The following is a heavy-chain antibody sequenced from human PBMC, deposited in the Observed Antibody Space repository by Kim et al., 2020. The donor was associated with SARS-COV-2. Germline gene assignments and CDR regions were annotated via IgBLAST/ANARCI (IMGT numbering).Heavy chain of an antibody. CDR1: GGSFSGYY. J-gene: IGHJ4*02. CDR3: ARGPVYYDILTGYYPFDY. Sequence: SETLSLTCAVYGGSFSGYYWSWIRQPPGKGLEWIGEINHSGSTNYNPSLKSRVTISVDTSKNQFSLKLSSVTAADTAVYYCARGPVYYDILTGYYPFDYWGQGTLVTVSS. D-gene: IGHD3-9*01. V-gene: IGHV4-34*01. CDR2: INHSGST.